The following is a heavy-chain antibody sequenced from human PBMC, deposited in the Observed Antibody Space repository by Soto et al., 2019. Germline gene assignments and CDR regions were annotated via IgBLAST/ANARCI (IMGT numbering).Heavy chain of an antibody. J-gene: IGHJ3*02. Sequence: SETLSLTCTVSGGSISSYYWSWIRQPPGKGLEWIGYIYYSGSTKYNPSLKSRVTISVDTSKNQFSLKLSSVTAADTAVYYCARDNNWNDAYAFDIWGQGTMVTVSS. V-gene: IGHV4-59*01. CDR2: IYYSGST. CDR3: ARDNNWNDAYAFDI. D-gene: IGHD1-20*01. CDR1: GGSISSYY.